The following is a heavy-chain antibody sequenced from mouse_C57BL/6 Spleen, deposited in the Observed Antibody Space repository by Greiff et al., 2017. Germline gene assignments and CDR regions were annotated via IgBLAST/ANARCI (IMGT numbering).Heavy chain of an antibody. CDR1: GFTFSDYG. Sequence: EVKLVESGGGLVKPGGSLKLSCAASGFTFSDYGMHWVRQAPEKGLEWVAYISSGSSTIYYADPVKGRFTISRDNAKNTLFMQMTSLRSEDTAMYYCAREGLLLYAMDDWGQGASVTVSS. J-gene: IGHJ4*01. V-gene: IGHV5-17*01. CDR3: AREGLLLYAMDD. D-gene: IGHD2-3*01. CDR2: ISSGSSTI.